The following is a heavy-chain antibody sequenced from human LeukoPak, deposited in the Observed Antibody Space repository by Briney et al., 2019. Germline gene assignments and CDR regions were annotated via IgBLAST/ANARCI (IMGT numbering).Heavy chain of an antibody. CDR1: GYTFTGYY. CDR3: ARGYCGGDCYNDWFDP. D-gene: IGHD2-21*02. Sequence: ASVKVSCKASGYTFTGYYMHWVRQAPGQGLEWMGRINPNSGGTNYAQKFQGRVTITRDTSASTAYMELSSLRSEDTAVYCCARGYCGGDCYNDWFDPWGQGTLVTVSS. J-gene: IGHJ5*02. CDR2: INPNSGGT. V-gene: IGHV1-2*06.